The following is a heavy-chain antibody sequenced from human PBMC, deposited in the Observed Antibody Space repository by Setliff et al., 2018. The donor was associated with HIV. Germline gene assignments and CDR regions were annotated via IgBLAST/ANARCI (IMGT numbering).Heavy chain of an antibody. V-gene: IGHV3-7*03. D-gene: IGHD6-6*01. CDR3: ARIYRSSWPFDACDI. CDR2: IKQDESEI. CDR1: EFTFSEYW. J-gene: IGHJ3*02. Sequence: ASVKVSCAASEFTFSEYWMTWVRQAPGKGLEWLANIKQDESEIYYVDSVRGRFTVSRDNARNSLYLQMNSLRAEDTAIYYCARIYRSSWPFDACDIWGQGTMVTVSS.